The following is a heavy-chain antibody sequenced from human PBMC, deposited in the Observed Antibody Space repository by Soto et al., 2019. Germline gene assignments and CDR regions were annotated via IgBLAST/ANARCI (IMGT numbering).Heavy chain of an antibody. D-gene: IGHD5-12*01. J-gene: IGHJ4*02. CDR3: AGNNGYASDY. CDR2: ISAYNGNT. V-gene: IGHV1-18*01. Sequence: QVQLVQSGAEVKKPGASVKVSCKASGYTFTSYGISWVRQAPGQGLEWMGWISAYNGNTNHAPKPQGRVTMTTDTSTSTAYMTPADLASYDSAIYYCAGNNGYASDYWGQGTLVTVSS. CDR1: GYTFTSYG.